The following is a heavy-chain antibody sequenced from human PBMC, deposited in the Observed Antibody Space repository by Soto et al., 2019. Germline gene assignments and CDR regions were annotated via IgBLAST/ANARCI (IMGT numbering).Heavy chain of an antibody. Sequence: QLQLQESGPGLVKPSETLSLTCTVSGGSISSSSYYWGWIRQPPGKGLEWIGTIYYSGSTYYNPSLSSRVTMAVDTSKNQFALKLSSVAAADTAVCSCPRTPPIAVAAIDYWGQGTLVTVSS. CDR1: GGSISSSSYY. CDR2: IYYSGST. D-gene: IGHD6-19*01. V-gene: IGHV4-39*01. CDR3: PRTPPIAVAAIDY. J-gene: IGHJ4*02.